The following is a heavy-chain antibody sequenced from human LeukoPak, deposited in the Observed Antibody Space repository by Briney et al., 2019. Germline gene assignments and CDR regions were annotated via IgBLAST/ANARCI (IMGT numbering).Heavy chain of an antibody. CDR1: GFTFTSSA. CDR3: AATIAADTVYYGMDV. Sequence: VASVKVSCKASGFTFTSSAMQWVRQARGQRLEWIGWIVVGSSNTNYAQKFQERVTITWDMSTSTAYMELSSLRSEDTAVYYCAATIAADTVYYGMDVWGQGTTVTVSS. J-gene: IGHJ6*02. CDR2: IVVGSSNT. V-gene: IGHV1-58*02. D-gene: IGHD6-13*01.